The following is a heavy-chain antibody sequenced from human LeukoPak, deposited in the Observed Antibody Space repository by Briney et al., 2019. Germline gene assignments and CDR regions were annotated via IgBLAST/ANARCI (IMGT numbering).Heavy chain of an antibody. D-gene: IGHD1-1*01. CDR1: GFTFSSYA. Sequence: GGSLRLSCAASGFTFSSYAMHWVRQAPGKGLEWVSILSGSGGATYYADSVKGRFTISRDNSENTLFLQMNNLGAEDTALYYCAKKRVITTPDAIDWYFDLWGRGTLVTVSS. V-gene: IGHV3-23*01. CDR3: AKKRVITTPDAIDWYFDL. CDR2: LSGSGGAT. J-gene: IGHJ2*01.